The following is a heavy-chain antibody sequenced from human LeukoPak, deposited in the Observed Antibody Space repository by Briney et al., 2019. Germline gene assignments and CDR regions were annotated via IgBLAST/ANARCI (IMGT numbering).Heavy chain of an antibody. CDR1: GGSISSSSYY. Sequence: PSETLSLTCTVSGGSISSSSYYWGWIRQPPGKGLEWIGSIYYSGSTYYNPSLKSRVTISVDTSKNQFSLKLSSVTAADTAVYYCARLLVVVPAATTYYYYYYGMDVWGQGTTVTVSS. J-gene: IGHJ6*02. CDR3: ARLLVVVPAATTYYYYYYGMDV. D-gene: IGHD2-2*01. CDR2: IYYSGST. V-gene: IGHV4-39*01.